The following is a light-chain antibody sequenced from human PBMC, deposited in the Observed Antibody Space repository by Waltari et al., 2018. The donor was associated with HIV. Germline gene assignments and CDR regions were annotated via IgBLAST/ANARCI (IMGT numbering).Light chain of an antibody. Sequence: QSVLTQPPSVSGAPGQRVTISCTGSSSNIGAGYDVHWSQQLPGTAPKLLIYGNSKRPSGVPDRFSGSKSGTSASLAITGLQAEGEADYYCQSYDSSLSGSVVFGGGTKLTVL. CDR3: QSYDSSLSGSVV. CDR2: GNS. V-gene: IGLV1-40*01. CDR1: SSNIGAGYD. J-gene: IGLJ2*01.